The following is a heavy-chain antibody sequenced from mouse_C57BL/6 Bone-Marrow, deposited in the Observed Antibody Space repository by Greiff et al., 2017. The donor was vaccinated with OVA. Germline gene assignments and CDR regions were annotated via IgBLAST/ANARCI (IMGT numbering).Heavy chain of an antibody. V-gene: IGHV1-4*01. CDR2: INPSSGYT. CDR1: GYTFTSYT. CDR3: ANDDGNWFAY. D-gene: IGHD2-3*01. Sequence: VQLQQSGAELARPGASVKMSCKASGYTFTSYTMHWVKQRPGQGLEWIGYINPSSGYTKYNQKFKDKATLTADKSSSTAYMQLSSLSSEDSAVYYCANDDGNWFAYWGQGTLVTVSA. J-gene: IGHJ3*01.